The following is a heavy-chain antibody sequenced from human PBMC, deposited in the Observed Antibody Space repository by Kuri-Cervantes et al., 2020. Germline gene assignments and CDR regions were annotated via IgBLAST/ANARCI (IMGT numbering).Heavy chain of an antibody. J-gene: IGHJ4*02. Sequence: SETLSLTCAVSGGSISSYYWSWIRQPPGKGLEYIGYIYYSGSTYYNPSLKSRVTISVDTSKNQFSLKLSSVTAADTAVYYCAIYRIGAGGRGYWGQGSLVTVSS. CDR3: AIYRIGAGGRGY. CDR2: IYYSGST. V-gene: IGHV4-59*04. CDR1: GGSISSYY. D-gene: IGHD3-16*02.